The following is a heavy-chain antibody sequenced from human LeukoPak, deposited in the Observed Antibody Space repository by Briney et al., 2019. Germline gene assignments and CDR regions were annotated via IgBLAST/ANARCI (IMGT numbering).Heavy chain of an antibody. CDR3: ARLDYYYYYMDV. CDR1: GFTFSSYE. Sequence: PGGSLRLSCAASGFTFSSYEMNWVRQAPGKGLEWVSYISSSGSTIYYADSVKGRFTISRENAKNSLYLQMNSLRAEDTAVYYCARLDYYYYYMDVWGKGTTVTVSS. CDR2: ISSSGSTI. V-gene: IGHV3-48*03. D-gene: IGHD6-6*01. J-gene: IGHJ6*03.